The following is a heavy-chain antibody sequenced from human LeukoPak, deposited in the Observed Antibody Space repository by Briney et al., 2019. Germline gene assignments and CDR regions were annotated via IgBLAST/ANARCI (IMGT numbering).Heavy chain of an antibody. CDR3: AREIVAGTFDS. J-gene: IGHJ4*02. V-gene: IGHV3-11*01. CDR1: GFTLNDYY. Sequence: GGSLRLSCAASGFTLNDYYMSWIRQAPGKGLEWISDIGSSDNRISYADSVKGRFTISRDIAKNSLYLQVNSLRAEDTAVYYCAREIVAGTFDSWGQGTLVTVSS. D-gene: IGHD6-19*01. CDR2: IGSSDNRI.